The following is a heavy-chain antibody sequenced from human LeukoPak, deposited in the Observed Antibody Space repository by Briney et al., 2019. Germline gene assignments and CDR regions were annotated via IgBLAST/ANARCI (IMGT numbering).Heavy chain of an antibody. J-gene: IGHJ4*02. V-gene: IGHV3-30*02. CDR3: APAGE. CDR1: GFTLSTYG. D-gene: IGHD3-16*01. CDR2: IWHDGTNK. Sequence: GGSLRLSXAASGFTLSTYGMHWVSQAPGKGLERVAFIWHDGTNKYYADSVKGRFTISRDDSKNTLYLQMNSLRAEDTAVYYCAPAGEGGQGTLVTVSS.